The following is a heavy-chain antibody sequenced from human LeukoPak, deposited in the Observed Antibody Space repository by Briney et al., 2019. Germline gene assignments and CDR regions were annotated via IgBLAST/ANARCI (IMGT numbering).Heavy chain of an antibody. V-gene: IGHV4-39*07. Sequence: PSETLSLTCTASGGSISSSSYYWGWIRQPPGKGLEWIGSIYYSGSTYYNPSLKSRVTISVDKSKNQFSLKLSSVTAADTAVYYCARGSIAVAGRGVDYWGQGTLVTVPS. J-gene: IGHJ4*02. CDR2: IYYSGST. CDR1: GGSISSSSYY. CDR3: ARGSIAVAGRGVDY. D-gene: IGHD6-19*01.